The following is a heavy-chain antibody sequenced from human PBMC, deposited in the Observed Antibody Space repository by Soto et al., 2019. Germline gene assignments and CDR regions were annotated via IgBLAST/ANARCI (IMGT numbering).Heavy chain of an antibody. Sequence: SAPTLVNPTQTLALTCTFSGFSFTTAGLAVGWIRQTPGGALEWLTLIYYNDDRRFSPSLKTRLTITGDTSKNQVVLSLTNVDPGDTATYFCAHSDGGYEIIYFDFWGQGIPVTVSS. V-gene: IGHV2-5*01. CDR1: GFSFTTAGLA. CDR3: AHSDGGYEIIYFDF. CDR2: IYYNDDR. D-gene: IGHD5-12*01. J-gene: IGHJ4*02.